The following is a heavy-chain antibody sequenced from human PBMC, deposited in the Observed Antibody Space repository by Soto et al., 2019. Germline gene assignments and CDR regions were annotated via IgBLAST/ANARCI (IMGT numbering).Heavy chain of an antibody. D-gene: IGHD3-9*01. CDR2: ISSSSSYI. CDR1: GFTFSSYS. V-gene: IGHV3-21*01. Sequence: EVQLVESGGGLVKPGGSLRLSCAASGFTFSSYSMNWVRQAPGKGLEWVSSISSSSSYIYYADSVKGRFTISRDNAKNSLHLQMNSLRVDDTAVCYCARDPRLIVLRYVEWLLSRYFDYWGQGTLVTVSS. CDR3: ARDPRLIVLRYVEWLLSRYFDY. J-gene: IGHJ4*02.